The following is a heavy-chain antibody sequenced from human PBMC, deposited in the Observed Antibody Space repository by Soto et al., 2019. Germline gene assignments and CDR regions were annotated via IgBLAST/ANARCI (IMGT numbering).Heavy chain of an antibody. V-gene: IGHV3-23*01. J-gene: IGHJ3*02. CDR3: AKGGIAALAFDI. CDR2: ISGSGGST. D-gene: IGHD3-16*01. Sequence: GGSLTLSCATSGFDFSSYAMSSVRQAPGKGLEWVSAISGSGGSTYYADSVKGRFTISRDNSKNTLYLQMNSLRAEDTAVYYCAKGGIAALAFDICGQGTMVTVSS. CDR1: GFDFSSYA.